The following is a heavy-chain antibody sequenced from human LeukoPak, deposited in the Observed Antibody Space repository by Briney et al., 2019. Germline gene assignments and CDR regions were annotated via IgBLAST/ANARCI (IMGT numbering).Heavy chain of an antibody. Sequence: GGSLRLSCAASGFTFSSYGMHWVRRAPGKGLEWVAVISYDGSNKYYADSVKGRFTISRDNSKNTLYLQMNSLRAEDTAVYYCAKDLPYSYEKDGNAFDIWGQGTMVTVSS. J-gene: IGHJ3*02. D-gene: IGHD5-18*01. CDR2: ISYDGSNK. CDR3: AKDLPYSYEKDGNAFDI. CDR1: GFTFSSYG. V-gene: IGHV3-30*18.